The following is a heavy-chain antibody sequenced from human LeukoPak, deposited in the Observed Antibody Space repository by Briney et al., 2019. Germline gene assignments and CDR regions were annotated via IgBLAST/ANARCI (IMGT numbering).Heavy chain of an antibody. CDR3: AKGSAAAGTGEGY. Sequence: GGSLRLSCAASGFTFSSYAMSWVRQAPGKGLEWVSAISGSGGSTYYADSVKGRFTISRDNSKNTLYLQMNSLRAENTAVYYCAKGSAAAGTGEGYWGQGTLVTVSS. D-gene: IGHD6-13*01. CDR1: GFTFSSYA. CDR2: ISGSGGST. J-gene: IGHJ4*02. V-gene: IGHV3-23*01.